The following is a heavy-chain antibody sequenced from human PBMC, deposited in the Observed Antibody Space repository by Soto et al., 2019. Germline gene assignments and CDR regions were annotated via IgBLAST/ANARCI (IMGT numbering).Heavy chain of an antibody. V-gene: IGHV1-24*01. CDR1: GHTLTELS. Sequence: QVQLVQSGAGVKKPGASVKASCKVSGHTLTELSMHWVRQAPGTGLEWMGGFDREDGETIYAQKFQGRVTMTEDTATDTAYMELSSLRSEDTAVYYCATSLGSGYSNDYWGQGTLVTVSS. CDR3: ATSLGSGYSNDY. D-gene: IGHD5-12*01. CDR2: FDREDGET. J-gene: IGHJ4*02.